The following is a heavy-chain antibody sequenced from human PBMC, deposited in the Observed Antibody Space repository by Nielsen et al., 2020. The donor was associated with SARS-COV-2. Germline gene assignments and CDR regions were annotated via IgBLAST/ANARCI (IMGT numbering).Heavy chain of an antibody. CDR1: GFTFDDYA. J-gene: IGHJ6*02. D-gene: IGHD2-2*01. CDR3: SCSSTEGMDV. V-gene: IGHV3-9*01. CDR2: ISWNSGSI. Sequence: SLKISCAASGFTFDDYAMHWVRQAPGKGLEWVAGISWNSGSIGYADSVKGRFTISRDNAKNSLYLQMNSLRAEDTALYYCSCSSTEGMDVWGQGTTVIVSS.